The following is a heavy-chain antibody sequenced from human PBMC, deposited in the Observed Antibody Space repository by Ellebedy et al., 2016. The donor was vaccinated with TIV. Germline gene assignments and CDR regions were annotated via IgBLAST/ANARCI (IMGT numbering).Heavy chain of an antibody. V-gene: IGHV1-69*13. Sequence: ASVKVSCKASGGTFSSYAISWVRQAPGQGLEWMGGIIPIFGTANYAQKFQGRVTITADESTSTAYMELSSLRSEDTAVYYCARELTYSGSPGGAFDIWGQGTMVTVSS. J-gene: IGHJ3*02. CDR2: IIPIFGTA. CDR3: ARELTYSGSPGGAFDI. CDR1: GGTFSSYA. D-gene: IGHD1-26*01.